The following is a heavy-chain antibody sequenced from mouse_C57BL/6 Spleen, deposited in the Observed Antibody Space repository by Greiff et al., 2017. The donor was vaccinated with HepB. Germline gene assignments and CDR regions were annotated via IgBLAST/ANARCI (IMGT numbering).Heavy chain of an antibody. J-gene: IGHJ2*01. CDR3: ARGGNYVRGLCDY. V-gene: IGHV5-4*03. CDR1: GFTFSSYA. CDR2: ISDGGSYT. Sequence: EVKLMESGGGLVKPGGSLKLSCAASGFTFSSYAMSWVRQTPEKRLEWVATISDGGSYTYYPDNVKGRFTIARDNAKNNLYLQMSHLKSEDTAMYYCARGGNYVRGLCDYWGQGTTLTVSS. D-gene: IGHD2-1*01.